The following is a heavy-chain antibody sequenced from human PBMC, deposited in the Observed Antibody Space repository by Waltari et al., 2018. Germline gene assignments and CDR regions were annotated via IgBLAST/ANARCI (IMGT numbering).Heavy chain of an antibody. D-gene: IGHD6-6*01. CDR1: GGSISSHY. V-gene: IGHV4-59*11. CDR2: IYYSGST. J-gene: IGHJ6*02. Sequence: QVQLQESGPGLVKPSETLSLTFTVSGGSISSHYWSWIRQPPGKGLEWIGYIYYSGSTNYNPSLKSRVTISVDTSKNQFSLKLSSVTAADTAVYYCARSSSAVYYYYGMDVWGQGTTVTVSS. CDR3: ARSSSAVYYYYGMDV.